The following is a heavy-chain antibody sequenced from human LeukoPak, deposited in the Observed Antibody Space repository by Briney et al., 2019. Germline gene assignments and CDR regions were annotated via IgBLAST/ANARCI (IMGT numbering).Heavy chain of an antibody. CDR1: GFTFSSYA. Sequence: GGSLRLSCAASGFTFSSYAMSWVRQAPGKGLEWVSAISGSGGSTYYADSVKGRFTISRDNAKNSLYLQMNSLRDEDTAVYYCARDHRQQLVRDLDYWGQGTLVTVSS. J-gene: IGHJ4*02. V-gene: IGHV3-23*01. CDR3: ARDHRQQLVRDLDY. CDR2: ISGSGGST. D-gene: IGHD6-13*01.